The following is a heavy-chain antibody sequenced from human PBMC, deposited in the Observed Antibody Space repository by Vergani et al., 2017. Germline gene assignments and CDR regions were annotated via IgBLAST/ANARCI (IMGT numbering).Heavy chain of an antibody. J-gene: IGHJ5*01. D-gene: IGHD3-10*01. CDR3: ARVYCYGSGSYGWFDS. Sequence: QVQLQESGPGLVKPSETLSLTCTVSGGSISSYYWSWIRQPPGKGLEWIGYIYYSGSTNYNPSLKSRVTISVDTSKNQFSLKLSSVTAADTAVYYCARVYCYGSGSYGWFDSWGQGTLVTVSS. CDR2: IYYSGST. V-gene: IGHV4-59*01. CDR1: GGSISSYY.